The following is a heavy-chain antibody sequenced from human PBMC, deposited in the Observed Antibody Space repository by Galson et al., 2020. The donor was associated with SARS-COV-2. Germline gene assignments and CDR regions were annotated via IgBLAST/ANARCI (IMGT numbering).Heavy chain of an antibody. Sequence: ETSETLSLTCTVSGGSINSYYWFWIRQPPGKGLEWIGYIYYSGSTNYNPSLKSRVTISVDTSKNQFSLKLNSVTAADTAMYYCARCEGRDSGRNGLAPWGQGTLVTVSS. V-gene: IGHV4-59*01. J-gene: IGHJ5*02. D-gene: IGHD3-10*01. CDR2: IYYSGST. CDR1: GGSINSYY. CDR3: ARCEGRDSGRNGLAP.